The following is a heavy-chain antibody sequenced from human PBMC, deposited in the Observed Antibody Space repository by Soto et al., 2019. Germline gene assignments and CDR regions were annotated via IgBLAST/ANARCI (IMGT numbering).Heavy chain of an antibody. D-gene: IGHD1-7*01. CDR3: TRREGVTTNYIFRLASFDY. V-gene: IGHV4-39*01. Sequence: QLQLQESGPGLVKPSETLSLTCTVSGDSIRSSTYYWSWIRQSPGKGLEWIGSISYTGSTYYNPSLKSRVTISVDTSKNQFSLRLRSVTAADTAVYYCTRREGVTTNYIFRLASFDYWGQGTLVTVSS. CDR1: GDSIRSSTYY. CDR2: ISYTGST. J-gene: IGHJ4*02.